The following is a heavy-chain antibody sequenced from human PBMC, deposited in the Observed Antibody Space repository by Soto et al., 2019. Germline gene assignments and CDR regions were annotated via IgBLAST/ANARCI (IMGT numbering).Heavy chain of an antibody. CDR1: GGSVSSGSYY. Sequence: PSETLSLTCTVSGGSVSSGSYYWSWIRQPPGKGLEWIGYIYYSGSTNYNPSLKSRVTISVDTSKNQFSLKLSSVTAADTAVYYCARARGYNWFDPWGQGTLVTVSS. D-gene: IGHD1-26*01. CDR2: IYYSGST. V-gene: IGHV4-61*01. CDR3: ARARGYNWFDP. J-gene: IGHJ5*02.